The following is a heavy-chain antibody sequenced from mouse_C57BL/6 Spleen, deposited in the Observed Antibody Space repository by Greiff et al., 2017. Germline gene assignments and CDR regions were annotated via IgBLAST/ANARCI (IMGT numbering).Heavy chain of an antibody. CDR2: IYPGDGDT. D-gene: IGHD1-1*01. V-gene: IGHV1-80*01. J-gene: IGHJ1*03. Sequence: QVQLQQSGAELVKPGASVKISCKASGYAFSSYWMNWVKQRPGKGLEWIGKIYPGDGDTNYNGKFKGKATLTADKSSSTAYMQLSSLTSEDSAVYFCARGGYYGSSYRWYFDVWGTGTTVTVSS. CDR3: ARGGYYGSSYRWYFDV. CDR1: GYAFSSYW.